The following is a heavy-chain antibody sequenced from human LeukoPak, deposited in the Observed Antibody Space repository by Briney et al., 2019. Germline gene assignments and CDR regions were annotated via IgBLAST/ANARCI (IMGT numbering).Heavy chain of an antibody. CDR1: GGSISSNSYY. D-gene: IGHD3-16*02. J-gene: IGHJ4*02. Sequence: PSETLSLTCTVSGGSISSNSYYWGWVRQPPGKGLEWIGSIYSSGSTYYNPSLKSRVTISVDTSKNQFSLRLNSVTAADTAMYYCARSHDHLWGNYPDYWGQGTLVTVSS. CDR2: IYSSGST. CDR3: ARSHDHLWGNYPDY. V-gene: IGHV4-39*07.